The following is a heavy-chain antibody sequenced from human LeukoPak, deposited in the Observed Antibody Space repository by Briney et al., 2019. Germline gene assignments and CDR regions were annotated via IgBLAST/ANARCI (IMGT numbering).Heavy chain of an antibody. D-gene: IGHD4-17*01. CDR1: GFTFSTYW. CDR3: ARAVTSTEGY. Sequence: GGSLRLSCEASGFTFSTYWMTWVRQPPGKGLEWVASINQDGSGKYYVDSVKGRFTISRVNAQKSLYLQMNSLRVDDTAVYYCARAVTSTEGYWGQGTLVTVSS. CDR2: INQDGSGK. J-gene: IGHJ4*02. V-gene: IGHV3-7*03.